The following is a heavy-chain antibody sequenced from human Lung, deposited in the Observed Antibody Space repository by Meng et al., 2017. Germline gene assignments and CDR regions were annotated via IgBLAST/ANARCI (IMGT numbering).Heavy chain of an antibody. V-gene: IGHV1-2*06. D-gene: IGHD6-13*01. CDR2: IDPNNDHT. J-gene: IGHJ4*02. CDR3: ARDEDISAAGKLFGDY. Sequence: QGQRVQSGPGVKKPGASVKLSCKPSGYTFTAYWIHWLRQAPGQGLEWMGRIDPNNDHTQYAQNFQGRVTMTSDTSISTVYMELNGLRSDDTAVYYCARDEDISAAGKLFGDYWGQGTLVTVSS. CDR1: GYTFTAYW.